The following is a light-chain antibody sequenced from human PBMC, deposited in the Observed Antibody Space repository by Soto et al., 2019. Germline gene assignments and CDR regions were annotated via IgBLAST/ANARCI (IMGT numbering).Light chain of an antibody. V-gene: IGLV2-14*01. J-gene: IGLJ2*01. CDR2: EVN. CDR3: SSYTVFSTLV. CDR1: SSDVGAYKF. Sequence: QSVLTQPASVSGSPGQSITISCTGTSSDVGAYKFVSWYQQHPGKAPKLMIYEVNNRPSGVSNRFSGSKSGNTASLTISGLQAEDEADYYCSSYTVFSTLVFGGGTKVTVL.